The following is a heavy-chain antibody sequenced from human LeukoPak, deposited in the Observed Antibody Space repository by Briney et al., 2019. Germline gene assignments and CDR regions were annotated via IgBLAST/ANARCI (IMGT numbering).Heavy chain of an antibody. J-gene: IGHJ4*01. D-gene: IGHD1-1*01. Sequence: SETLSLTCAVSGLSISTYYWRWIRQPAGKGLEWIGCIYTSGNTNYKPSLKSRLTISVDKSKNHLSLKLSSLTAADTAFYYCVGGPSGTAFDNWGHGTLVTVSS. CDR3: VGGPSGTAFDN. CDR2: IYTSGNT. CDR1: GLSISTYY. V-gene: IGHV4-4*07.